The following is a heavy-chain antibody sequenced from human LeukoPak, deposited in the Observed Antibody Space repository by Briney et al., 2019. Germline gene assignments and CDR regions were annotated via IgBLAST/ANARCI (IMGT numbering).Heavy chain of an antibody. V-gene: IGHV1-2*02. Sequence: GASVKVSCKASGYTFTGYYMHWVRQAPGQGLEWMGWINPNSGGTNYAQKFQGRVTMTRDTSISTAYMELSRLRSDDTAVYYCARGLSLLGYYYVDVWGKGTTVTISS. CDR2: INPNSGGT. D-gene: IGHD2-15*01. CDR3: ARGLSLLGYYYVDV. CDR1: GYTFTGYY. J-gene: IGHJ6*03.